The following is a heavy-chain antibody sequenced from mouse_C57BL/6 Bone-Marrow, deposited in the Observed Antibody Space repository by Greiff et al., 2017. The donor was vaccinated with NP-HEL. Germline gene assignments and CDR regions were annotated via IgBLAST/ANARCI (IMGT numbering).Heavy chain of an antibody. CDR1: GYTFTSYW. V-gene: IGHV1-50*01. J-gene: IGHJ3*01. CDR2: IDPSDSYT. Sequence: VQLQQSGAELVKPGASVKLSCKASGYTFTSYWMQWVKQRPGQGLEWIGEIDPSDSYTNYNQKFKGKATLTVDTSSSTAYMQLSSLTSEDSAVYYCARGGQLRLRWGWFAYWGQGTLVTVSA. D-gene: IGHD3-2*02. CDR3: ARGGQLRLRWGWFAY.